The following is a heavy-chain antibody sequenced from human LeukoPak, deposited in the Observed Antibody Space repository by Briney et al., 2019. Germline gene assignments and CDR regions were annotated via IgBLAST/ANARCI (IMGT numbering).Heavy chain of an antibody. D-gene: IGHD3-22*01. CDR1: GFTFDDYA. J-gene: IGHJ4*02. V-gene: IGHV3-9*01. CDR2: ISWNSGSI. Sequence: PGGSLRLSCAATGFTFDDYAMHWVRQAPGKGLEWVSGISWNSGSIGYADSVKGRFTISRDNAKNSLYLQMNSLRAEDTALYYCAKGRAYDISGSDYWGQGTLVTVSS. CDR3: AKGRAYDISGSDY.